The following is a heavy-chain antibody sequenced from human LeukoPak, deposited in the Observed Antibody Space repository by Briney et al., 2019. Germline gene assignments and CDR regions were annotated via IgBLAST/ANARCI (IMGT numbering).Heavy chain of an antibody. Sequence: PGGSLRLSCAASGFTVSSNYMSWVRQAPGRGLEWVSAISGSGGSTYYADSVKGRFTISRDNSKNTLYLQMNSLRAEDTAVYYCASYDSSGYYHYFDYWGQGTLVTVSS. J-gene: IGHJ4*02. CDR2: ISGSGGST. V-gene: IGHV3-23*01. D-gene: IGHD3-22*01. CDR1: GFTVSSNY. CDR3: ASYDSSGYYHYFDY.